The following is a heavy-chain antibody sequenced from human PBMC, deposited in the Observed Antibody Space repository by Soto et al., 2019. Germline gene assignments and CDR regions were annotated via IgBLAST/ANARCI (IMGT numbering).Heavy chain of an antibody. J-gene: IGHJ6*03. CDR2: GSDDGSKI. Sequence: QAQLVESGGGVVQPGRSMRVSCAASGFIFRNFGMHWVRQAPGKGLEWVAVGSDDGSKIYYGDSVKGRFTISRDNFRDMVYLQMNSLRPGDTAVYFCAKGFFYMDVWGKGTTVTVSS. CDR3: AKGFFYMDV. D-gene: IGHD3-10*01. CDR1: GFIFRNFG. V-gene: IGHV3-30*18.